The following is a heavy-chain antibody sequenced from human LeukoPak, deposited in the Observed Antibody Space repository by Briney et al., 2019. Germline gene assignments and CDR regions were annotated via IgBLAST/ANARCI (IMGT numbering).Heavy chain of an antibody. V-gene: IGHV3-21*01. CDR3: VRDFMGMGGTTAYLHY. CDR1: GFTFSDYS. CDR2: ISRNSRHA. D-gene: IGHD1-26*01. Sequence: GGSLRLSCAASGFTFSDYSMNWVRQAPGKGLEWVSSISRNSRHAYYGGSVWVRFTISRDDARNSLFLEMNSLRAEDMAVYYCVRDFMGMGGTTAYLHYWGQGTLVTVSS. J-gene: IGHJ1*01.